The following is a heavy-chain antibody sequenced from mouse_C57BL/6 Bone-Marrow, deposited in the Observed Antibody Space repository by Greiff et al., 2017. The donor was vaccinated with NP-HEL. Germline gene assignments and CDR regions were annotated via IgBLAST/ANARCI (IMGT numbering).Heavy chain of an antibody. CDR2: INPYNGGT. V-gene: IGHV1-19*01. Sequence: EVQLQQSGPVLVKPGASVKMSCKASGYTFTDYYMNWVKQSHGKSLEWIGVINPYNGGTSYNQKFKGKATLTVDKSSSTAYMELNSLTSEDSAVYYCARGGDYDAEMDYWGQGTSVTVSS. D-gene: IGHD2-4*01. CDR1: GYTFTDYY. J-gene: IGHJ4*01. CDR3: ARGGDYDAEMDY.